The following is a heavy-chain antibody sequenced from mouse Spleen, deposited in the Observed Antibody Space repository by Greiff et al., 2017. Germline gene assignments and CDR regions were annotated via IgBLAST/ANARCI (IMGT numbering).Heavy chain of an antibody. CDR3: TRSGVDFDY. Sequence: SGAELVRPGASVTLSCKASGYTFTDYEMHWVKQTPVHGLEWIGAIDPETGGTAYNQKFKGKAILTADKSSSTAYMELRSLTSEDSAVYYCTRSGVDFDYWGQGTTLTVSS. D-gene: IGHD1-3*01. J-gene: IGHJ2*01. V-gene: IGHV1-15*01. CDR2: IDPETGGT. CDR1: GYTFTDYE.